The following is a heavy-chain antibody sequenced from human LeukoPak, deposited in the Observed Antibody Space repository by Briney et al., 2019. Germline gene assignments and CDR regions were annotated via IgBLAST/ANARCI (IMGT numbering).Heavy chain of an antibody. V-gene: IGHV4-59*01. J-gene: IGHJ4*02. D-gene: IGHD2-2*01. CDR3: ARVVVPENYYFDY. CDR1: GGSISSYY. CDR2: IYYSGST. Sequence: SETLSLTCTVSGGSISSYYWSWIRQPPGKGLEWIGYIYYSGSTNYNPSLKSRVTISVDTSKNQFSLKLSSVTAADTAVYYCARVVVPENYYFDYWGQGTLVTVSS.